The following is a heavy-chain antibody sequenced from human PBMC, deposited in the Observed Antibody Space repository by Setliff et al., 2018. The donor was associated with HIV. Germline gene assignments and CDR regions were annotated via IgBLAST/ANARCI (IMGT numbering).Heavy chain of an antibody. CDR2: INYSGST. Sequence: SETLSLTCAVYGGSFSNYYWSWIRQPPGKGLEWIGEINYSGSTKYNPSLKSRVTMSVDTSKNQFSLKLNSVTAADTAVYYCARSNWGRGNWFDPWGQGTLVPSPQ. CDR1: GGSFSNYY. J-gene: IGHJ5*02. V-gene: IGHV4-34*01. D-gene: IGHD7-27*01. CDR3: ARSNWGRGNWFDP.